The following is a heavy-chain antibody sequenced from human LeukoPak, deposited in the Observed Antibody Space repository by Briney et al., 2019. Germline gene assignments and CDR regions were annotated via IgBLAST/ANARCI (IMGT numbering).Heavy chain of an antibody. CDR3: ARDQRGSSSGDWFDP. Sequence: SETLSFTCTVSGGSISSYYWSWIRQPPGKGLEWIGYIYYSRSTNYNPSVKSRVTISVDTSKNQSSLKLSSVTAADTAVYYCARDQRGSSSGDWFDPWGQGTLVTVSS. CDR1: GGSISSYY. V-gene: IGHV4-59*01. CDR2: IYYSRST. J-gene: IGHJ5*02. D-gene: IGHD1-26*01.